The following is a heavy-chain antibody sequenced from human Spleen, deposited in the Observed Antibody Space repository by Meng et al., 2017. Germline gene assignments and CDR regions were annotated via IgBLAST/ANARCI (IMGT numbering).Heavy chain of an antibody. V-gene: IGHV4-34*01. CDR3: ARGPTTMAHDFDY. D-gene: IGHD4-11*01. CDR1: GGSFSGYY. Sequence: VHLRQWGAGLLKPSETLSLTCAVYGGSFSGYYWSWIRQPPGKGLEWIGEINHSGSTNYSPSLKSRVTISVDTSKNQFSLKLSSVTAADTAVYYCARGPTTMAHDFDYWGQGTLVTVSS. CDR2: INHSGST. J-gene: IGHJ4*02.